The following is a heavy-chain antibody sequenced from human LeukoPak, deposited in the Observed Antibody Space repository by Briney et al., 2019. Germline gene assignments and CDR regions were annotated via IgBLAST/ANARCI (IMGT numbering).Heavy chain of an antibody. CDR1: GGTFSSYA. V-gene: IGHV1-69*04. D-gene: IGHD4-17*01. Sequence: SVKVSCKASGGTFSSYAISWVRQAPGQGLEWMGRIIPILGIANYAQKFQGRVTITADKSTSTAYMELSSLRSEDTAVYYCARAWSYSTVTPFYYYGMDVWGQGTTVTVSS. J-gene: IGHJ6*02. CDR2: IIPILGIA. CDR3: ARAWSYSTVTPFYYYGMDV.